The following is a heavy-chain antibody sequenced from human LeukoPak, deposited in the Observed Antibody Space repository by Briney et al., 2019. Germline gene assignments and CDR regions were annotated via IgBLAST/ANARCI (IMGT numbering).Heavy chain of an antibody. V-gene: IGHV1-18*01. CDR2: ISAYNGNT. CDR3: ARVYCSSTSCYPSWISGYFDY. J-gene: IGHJ4*02. CDR1: GYTFTSYG. D-gene: IGHD2-2*01. Sequence: ASVKVSCKASGYTFTSYGISWVRQAPGQGLEWMGWISAYNGNTNYAQKLQGRVTMTTDTSTSTAYVELRSLRSDDTAVYYCARVYCSSTSCYPSWISGYFDYWGQGTLVTVSS.